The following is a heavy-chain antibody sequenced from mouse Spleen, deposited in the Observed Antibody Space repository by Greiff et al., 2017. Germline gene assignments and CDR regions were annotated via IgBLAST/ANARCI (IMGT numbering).Heavy chain of an antibody. CDR1: GYTFTSYW. V-gene: IGHV1-55*01. J-gene: IGHJ4*01. CDR2: IYPGSGST. CDR3: ARYYYDYDDGAMDY. Sequence: QVHVKQSGAELVKPGASVKMSCKASGYTFTSYWITWVKQRPGQGLEWIGDIYPGSGSTNYNEKFKSKATLTVDTSSSTAYMQLSSLTSEDSAVYYCARYYYDYDDGAMDYWGQGTSVTVSS. D-gene: IGHD2-4*01.